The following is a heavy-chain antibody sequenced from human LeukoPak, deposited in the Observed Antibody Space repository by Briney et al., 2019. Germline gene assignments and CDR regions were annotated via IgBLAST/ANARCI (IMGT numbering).Heavy chain of an antibody. D-gene: IGHD4-17*01. Sequence: SETLSLTCTVSGGSITSSSYYWGWIRQPPGKGLEWIGSIYHSGSTYYNPSLKSRVTISVDTSKNQFSLKLRSVTAADTAVYYCARGQDYGDYVRGVLWFDPWGQGILVTVSS. CDR3: ARGQDYGDYVRGVLWFDP. CDR1: GGSITSSSYY. V-gene: IGHV4-39*07. CDR2: IYHSGST. J-gene: IGHJ5*02.